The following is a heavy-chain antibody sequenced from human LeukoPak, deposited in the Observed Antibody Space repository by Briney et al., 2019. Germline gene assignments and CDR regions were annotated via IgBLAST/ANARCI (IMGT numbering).Heavy chain of an antibody. Sequence: GGSLTLSCPASGFTFSDYYMSWLRQAPGKGLEGVSYISSSRSTMYYADSVKGRLTNSRDNAKNSLYLQMYNLTAEDTAVYYCARTLPHRYGMDVWGQGTTVTVSS. D-gene: IGHD2/OR15-2a*01. V-gene: IGHV3-11*01. J-gene: IGHJ6*02. CDR3: ARTLPHRYGMDV. CDR2: ISSSRSTM. CDR1: GFTFSDYY.